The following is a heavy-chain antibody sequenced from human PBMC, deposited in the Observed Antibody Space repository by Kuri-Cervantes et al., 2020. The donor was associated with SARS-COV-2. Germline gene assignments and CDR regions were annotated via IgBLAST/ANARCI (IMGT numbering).Heavy chain of an antibody. CDR1: GFTFSSYW. J-gene: IGHJ6*02. CDR2: INSDGSST. V-gene: IGHV3-74*01. D-gene: IGHD3-10*01. Sequence: GESLKISCAASGFTFSSYWMHWVRQAPGKGLVWVSRINSDGSSTSYADSVKGRFTISRDNAKNSLYLQMNSLRDEDTAVYYCAREGFGELLYGMDVWGQGTTVTVSS. CDR3: AREGFGELLYGMDV.